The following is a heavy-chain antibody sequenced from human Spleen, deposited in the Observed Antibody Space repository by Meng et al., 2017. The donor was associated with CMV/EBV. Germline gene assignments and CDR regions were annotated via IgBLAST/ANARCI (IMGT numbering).Heavy chain of an antibody. Sequence: GGSLRLSCAASGFTISNAWMSWVRQAPGKGLEWMAVMSHDGRNKYYADSVKGRFAISRDNSKNTLYLQMNSLRAEDTAVYYCAKGNGVVPAASDYWGQGTLVTVSS. CDR2: MSHDGRNK. J-gene: IGHJ4*02. D-gene: IGHD2-2*01. CDR3: AKGNGVVPAASDY. CDR1: GFTISNAW. V-gene: IGHV3-30*09.